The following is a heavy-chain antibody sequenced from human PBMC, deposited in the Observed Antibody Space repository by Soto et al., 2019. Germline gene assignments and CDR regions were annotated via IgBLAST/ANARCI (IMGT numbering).Heavy chain of an antibody. D-gene: IGHD3-16*02. CDR3: ARGLSPDYVWGSYRPFDY. CDR2: IYYSGST. CDR1: GGSSGGSSGY. J-gene: IGHJ4*02. Sequence: TSQTMSLTWTVAGGSSGGSSGYWGWIRQPPGKGLEWIGSIYYSGSTYYNPSLKSRVTISVDTSKNQFSLKLSSVTAADTAVYYCARGLSPDYVWGSYRPFDYWGQGTLVTVSS. V-gene: IGHV4-39*01.